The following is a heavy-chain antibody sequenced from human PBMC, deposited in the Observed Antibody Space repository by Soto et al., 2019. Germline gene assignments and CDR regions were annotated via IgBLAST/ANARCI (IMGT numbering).Heavy chain of an antibody. CDR3: VRDHHDYDFWSGNPRGYFDL. CDR1: GFTLSNFW. V-gene: IGHV3-74*01. CDR2: INDDGSRT. D-gene: IGHD3-3*01. Sequence: EVQLVESGGGLVQPGGSLRLSCAASGFTLSNFWMHWVRQVPGKGLVWVSRINDDGSRTKYADSVEGRLTISRDNPKNKLFLQMDRLRVEDTAVYYCVRDHHDYDFWSGNPRGYFDLWGRGTLVTVSS. J-gene: IGHJ2*01.